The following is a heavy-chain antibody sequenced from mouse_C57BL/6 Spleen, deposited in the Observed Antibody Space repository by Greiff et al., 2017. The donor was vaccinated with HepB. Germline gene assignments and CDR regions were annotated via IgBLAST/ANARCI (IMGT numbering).Heavy chain of an antibody. CDR3: AREDYYGSSYGFDY. Sequence: VKLMESGPGLVQPSQSLSITCTVSGFSLTSYGVHWVRQSPGKGLEWLGVIWSGGSTDYNAAFISRLSISKDNSKSQVFFKMNSLQADDTAIYYGAREDYYGSSYGFDYWGQGTTLTVSS. CDR2: IWSGGST. D-gene: IGHD1-1*01. J-gene: IGHJ2*01. CDR1: GFSLTSYG. V-gene: IGHV2-2*01.